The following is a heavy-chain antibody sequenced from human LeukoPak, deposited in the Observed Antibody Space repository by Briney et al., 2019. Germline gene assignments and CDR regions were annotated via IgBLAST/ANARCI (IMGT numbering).Heavy chain of an antibody. CDR2: INPNIGGA. J-gene: IGHJ4*02. Sequence: ASVKDSCKASGYAFSGYYIQWVRQAPGQGLEWMGWINPNIGGANYAQKFQGRVTMTRDTSINTAYMELTRLRFNDTAVYFCARDPDGSGATRGFDYWGQGTLATVSS. V-gene: IGHV1-2*02. CDR3: ARDPDGSGATRGFDY. CDR1: GYAFSGYY. D-gene: IGHD1-26*01.